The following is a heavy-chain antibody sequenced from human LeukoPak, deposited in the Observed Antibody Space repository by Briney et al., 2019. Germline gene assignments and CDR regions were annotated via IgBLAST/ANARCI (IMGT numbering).Heavy chain of an antibody. CDR3: AGDVGSGWFNY. CDR2: ISTSGTT. Sequence: SETLSLTCTVSGGSISPYYCSWIRQPAGKGLEWIGRISTSGTTNYNPSLKSRLTMSIDTSKSQFSLKLSSVTAADTAVYYCAGDVGSGWFNYWGQGTLVTVSS. J-gene: IGHJ4*02. V-gene: IGHV4-4*07. D-gene: IGHD6-19*01. CDR1: GGSISPYY.